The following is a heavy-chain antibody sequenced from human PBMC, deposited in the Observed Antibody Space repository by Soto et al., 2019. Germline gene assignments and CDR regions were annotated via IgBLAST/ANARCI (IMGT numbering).Heavy chain of an antibody. CDR2: IYYDGST. D-gene: IGHD2-15*01. CDR3: AKVVVAAPRHTAFES. CDR1: GGSINSNNYY. J-gene: IGHJ4*02. Sequence: PSETLSLPCTVSGGSINSNNYYWAWIRQPPGKGLAWIASIYYDGSTYYNPSLKSRVSISVDTSKNHFSLKLTSATAADTAVYYCAKVVVAAPRHTAFESWGQGTLVAVCS. V-gene: IGHV4-39*02.